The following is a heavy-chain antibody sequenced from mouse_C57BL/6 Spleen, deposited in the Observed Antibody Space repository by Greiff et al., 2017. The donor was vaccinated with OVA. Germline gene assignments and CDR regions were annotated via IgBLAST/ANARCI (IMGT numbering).Heavy chain of an antibody. V-gene: IGHV1-54*01. D-gene: IGHD3-3*01. CDR2: INPGSGGT. J-gene: IGHJ4*01. CDR3: ARWGSSRGAMDY. Sequence: VQLQQSGAELVRPGTSVKVSCKASGYAFTNYLIEWVKQRPGQGLEWIGVINPGSGGTNYNEKFKGKATLTADKSSSTAYMQLSSLTSEDSAVYFCARWGSSRGAMDYWGQGTSVTVSS. CDR1: GYAFTNYL.